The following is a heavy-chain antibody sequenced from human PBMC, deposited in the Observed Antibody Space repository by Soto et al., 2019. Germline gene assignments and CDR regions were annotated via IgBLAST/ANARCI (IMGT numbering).Heavy chain of an antibody. CDR3: AREVIVGYCSGGSCYSTVFDY. CDR1: GYTFTSNG. Sequence: GASVKVSCKASGYTFTSNGISWVRQAPGQGLEWMGWISAYNGNTNYAQKLQGRVTMTTDTSTSTAYMELRSLRSDDTAVYYCAREVIVGYCSGGSCYSTVFDYWGQGTLVTVSS. D-gene: IGHD2-15*01. V-gene: IGHV1-18*01. CDR2: ISAYNGNT. J-gene: IGHJ4*02.